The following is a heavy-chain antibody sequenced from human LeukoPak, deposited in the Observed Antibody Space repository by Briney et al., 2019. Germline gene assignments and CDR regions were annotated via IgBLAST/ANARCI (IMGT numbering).Heavy chain of an antibody. V-gene: IGHV3-30*18. J-gene: IGHJ6*02. CDR2: ISYDGSNK. D-gene: IGHD6-19*01. CDR1: GFTFSSYG. CDR3: AKAGGPYSSSLYSSGWYGGYYYGMDV. Sequence: GGSLRLSCAASGFTFSSYGMHWVRQAPGKGLEWVAVISYDGSNKYYADSVKGRFTISRDNSKNTLYLQMNSLRAEDTAVYYCAKAGGPYSSSLYSSGWYGGYYYGMDVWGQGTTVTVSS.